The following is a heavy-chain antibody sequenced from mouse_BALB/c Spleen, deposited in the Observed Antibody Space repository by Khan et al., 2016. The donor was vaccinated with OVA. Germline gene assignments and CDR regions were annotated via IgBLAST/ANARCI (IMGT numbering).Heavy chain of an antibody. CDR3: RRGGKSAY. CDR1: GYTFTDYA. V-gene: IGHV1S137*01. J-gene: IGHJ3*01. CDR2: ISTYYGDV. Sequence: QVQLKQSGAELVRPGVSVKISCKGSGYTFTDYAMHWVKQSHAKSLEWIGVISTYYGDVDYSQKFKGKATMTVDRSSSTAYMELARLTSEASAIYYCRRGGKSAYGGQGALVTVPA. D-gene: IGHD1-1*02.